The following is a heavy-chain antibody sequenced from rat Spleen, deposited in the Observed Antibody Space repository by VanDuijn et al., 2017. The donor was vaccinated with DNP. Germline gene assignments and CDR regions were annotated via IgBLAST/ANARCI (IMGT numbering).Heavy chain of an antibody. V-gene: IGHV4-2*01. CDR3: AKGPNYGGWSDYFDY. Sequence: EVKLVESGGGLVQPGRSLKLSCVASGFNFNDYWMGWVRQAPGKGLEWMGQINKDSSTKNYIPSLKDKFSISRDNAQNTLYLQMSKVGSEDTAIYYCAKGPNYGGWSDYFDYWGQGVMVTVSS. J-gene: IGHJ2*01. D-gene: IGHD1-11*01. CDR1: GFNFNDYW. CDR2: INKDSSTK.